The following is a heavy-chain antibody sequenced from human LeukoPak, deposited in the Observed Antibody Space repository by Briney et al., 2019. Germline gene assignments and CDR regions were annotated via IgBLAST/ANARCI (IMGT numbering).Heavy chain of an antibody. CDR3: ARGVAYGYFYDY. J-gene: IGHJ4*02. Sequence: SETLSLTCTVSGGSISSYYWSWIRQPPGKGVEWIGYIYYSGSTNYNPSLKSRVTISVDTSKNQFSLKLSSVTAADTAVYYCARGVAYGYFYDYWGQGTLVTVSS. CDR2: IYYSGST. CDR1: GGSISSYY. V-gene: IGHV4-59*01. D-gene: IGHD5-18*01.